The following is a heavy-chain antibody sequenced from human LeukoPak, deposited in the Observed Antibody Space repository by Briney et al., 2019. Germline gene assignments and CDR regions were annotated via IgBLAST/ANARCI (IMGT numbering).Heavy chain of an antibody. CDR1: GFTFSSYG. D-gene: IGHD2-21*02. J-gene: IGHJ4*02. V-gene: IGHV3-33*01. Sequence: PGGSLRLSCGASGFTFSSYGMNWLRQAPGRGLEWVAVIWYDGSHKNYADSAKGRFTISRDNSKNTVSLQMDSLRVEDTALYYCARDLGGCGDRFCSYYFDHWGQGIQVTVSS. CDR3: ARDLGGCGDRFCSYYFDH. CDR2: IWYDGSHK.